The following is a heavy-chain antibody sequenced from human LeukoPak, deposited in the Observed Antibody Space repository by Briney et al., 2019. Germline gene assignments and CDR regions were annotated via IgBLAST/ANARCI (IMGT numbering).Heavy chain of an antibody. CDR2: IFISGST. Sequence: SETLSLTCTFSGGSINSYYWSWIRQPAGKGLEWIGRIFISGSTNYNPSLKSRVTMSVDTSKNQFSLKLTSVTAADTAVYYCARDRYYYNSGSPLFDYWGQGTLVTVSS. D-gene: IGHD3-10*01. V-gene: IGHV4-4*07. J-gene: IGHJ4*02. CDR1: GGSINSYY. CDR3: ARDRYYYNSGSPLFDY.